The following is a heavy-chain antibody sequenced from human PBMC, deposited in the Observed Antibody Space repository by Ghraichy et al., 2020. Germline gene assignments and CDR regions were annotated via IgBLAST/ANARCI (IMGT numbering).Heavy chain of an antibody. J-gene: IGHJ6*02. CDR3: ARVTYYPVSGTYSFGMEV. V-gene: IGHV3-7*01. CDR2: IKQDGSEK. D-gene: IGHD3-10*01. Sequence: GGSLRLSCAASGFTFSTYWMSWVRQAPGKGLEWVGNIKQDGSEKYYVDSVKGRFTISRDNAKNSLYLQMNTLRAEDTAVFYCARVTYYPVSGTYSFGMEVWGQGTTVTVSS. CDR1: GFTFSTYW.